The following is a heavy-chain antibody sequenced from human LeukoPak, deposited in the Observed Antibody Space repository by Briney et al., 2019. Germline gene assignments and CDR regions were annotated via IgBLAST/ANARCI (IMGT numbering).Heavy chain of an antibody. CDR2: IHTSGNT. V-gene: IGHV4-4*07. CDR1: GGSISSYY. D-gene: IGHD2-21*01. J-gene: IGHJ3*02. CDR3: AGDRGGDSFDI. Sequence: PSETLSLTCTVSGGSISSYYWSWIRQAAGKGLEWIGRIHTSGNTNHNPSLWSRVTISTDTSKSQFSLTLNFVTAADTAVYYCAGDRGGDSFDIWRQGTTVTVSS.